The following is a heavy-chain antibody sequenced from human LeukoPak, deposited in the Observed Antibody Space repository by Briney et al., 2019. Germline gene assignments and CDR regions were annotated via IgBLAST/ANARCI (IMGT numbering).Heavy chain of an antibody. CDR2: ISSSSSYI. J-gene: IGHJ4*02. V-gene: IGHV3-21*01. Sequence: GGSLRLSCAASGFTFGSYSMNWVRQAPGKGLEWVSSISSSSSYIYYADSVKGRFTISRDNAKNSLYLQMNSLRAEDTAVYYCAGALEGYSYGTTFDYWGQGTLVTVSS. CDR3: AGALEGYSYGTTFDY. D-gene: IGHD5-18*01. CDR1: GFTFGSYS.